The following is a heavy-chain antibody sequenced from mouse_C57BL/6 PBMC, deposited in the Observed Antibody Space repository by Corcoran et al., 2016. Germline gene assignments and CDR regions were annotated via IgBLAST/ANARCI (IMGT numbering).Heavy chain of an antibody. CDR1: GYTFTTYG. CDR2: INTYSGVP. Sequence: QIQLVQSGPELKKPGETVKISCKASGYTFTTYGMSWVKQAPGKGLKWMGWINTYSGVPTYADDFKGRFAFSLETSASTAYLQINNLKNEDTATYFCARGGSSYDYYAMDYWGQGTSVTVSS. J-gene: IGHJ4*01. CDR3: ARGGSSYDYYAMDY. V-gene: IGHV9-3*01. D-gene: IGHD1-1*01.